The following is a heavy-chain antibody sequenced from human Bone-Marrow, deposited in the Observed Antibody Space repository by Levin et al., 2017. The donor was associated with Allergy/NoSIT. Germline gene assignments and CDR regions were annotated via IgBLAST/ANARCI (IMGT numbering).Heavy chain of an antibody. Sequence: GGSLRLSCEASGFRFSTYHMNWVRQAPGKGLEWVSSMSTTSSYRYYGDSVKGRFTISRDNGKKSLYLEMKSLRAEDTAVYYCTRGGRHCSGDSCYSGFFDFWGQGTLVTVSS. CDR1: GFRFSTYH. CDR3: TRGGRHCSGDSCYSGFFDF. J-gene: IGHJ4*02. CDR2: MSTTSSYR. D-gene: IGHD2-15*01. V-gene: IGHV3-21*01.